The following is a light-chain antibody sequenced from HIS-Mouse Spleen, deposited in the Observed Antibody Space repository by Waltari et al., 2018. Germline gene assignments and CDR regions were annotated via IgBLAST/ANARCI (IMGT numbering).Light chain of an antibody. V-gene: IGKV4-1*01. CDR2: WAS. CDR1: QSVLYSSNNKNY. J-gene: IGKJ1*01. CDR3: QQYYSTPPT. Sequence: DIVMTQSPDSLAVSLGERATINCKSSQSVLYSSNNKNYLAWYQQKPGTPPKLLIYWASTRESGVPDRFSGSGSGTDFTLTISSLQAEDVAVYYCQQYYSTPPTFGQGTKVEIK.